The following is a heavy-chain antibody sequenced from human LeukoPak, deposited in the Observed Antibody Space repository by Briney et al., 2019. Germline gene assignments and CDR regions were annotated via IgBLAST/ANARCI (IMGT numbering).Heavy chain of an antibody. CDR1: GFTFSFYW. J-gene: IGHJ4*02. V-gene: IGHV3-7*03. D-gene: IGHD2-2*01. CDR3: ARDPGVVPAAYDY. Sequence: GGSLRLSCAASGFTFSFYWMSWVRQAPGKGLEWVANIKQDGGDKYYVDSVKGRFTISRDNAKNSVYLQMNSLRAEDTAIYYCARDPGVVPAAYDYWGQGTLVSVSS. CDR2: IKQDGGDK.